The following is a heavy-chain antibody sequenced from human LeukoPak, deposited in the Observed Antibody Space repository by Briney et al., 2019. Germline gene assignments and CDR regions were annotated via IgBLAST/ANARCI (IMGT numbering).Heavy chain of an antibody. J-gene: IGHJ4*02. CDR1: GGSISSYY. D-gene: IGHD3-3*01. CDR2: IYYSGST. V-gene: IGHV4-59*01. CDR3: ARAQGRFLEWLSPAAYFDY. Sequence: SETLSLTCTVSGGSISSYYWSWIRQPPGKGLEWIGYIYYSGSTNYNPSLKSRVTISVDTSKNQFSLKLSSVTAADTAVYYCARAQGRFLEWLSPAAYFDYWGQETLVTVSS.